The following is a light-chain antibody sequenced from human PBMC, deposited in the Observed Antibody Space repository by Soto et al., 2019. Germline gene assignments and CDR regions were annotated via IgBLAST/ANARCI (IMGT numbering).Light chain of an antibody. Sequence: AIQMTQYPSSLSASVGDRVAITCRASQGIRNDLGWYQQKPGKAPNLLIYAASSLQSGVPSTFSGSGSGTDFTLTISSLQPEDFATYYCLQVYNYPLTFGGGTKVDIK. J-gene: IGKJ4*01. CDR3: LQVYNYPLT. CDR1: QGIRND. V-gene: IGKV1-6*01. CDR2: AAS.